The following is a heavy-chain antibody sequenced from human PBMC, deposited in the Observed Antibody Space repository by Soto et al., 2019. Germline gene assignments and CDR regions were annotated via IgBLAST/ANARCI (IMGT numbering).Heavy chain of an antibody. CDR2: INPKTGDT. CDR3: VTGDHLVR. D-gene: IGHD6-6*01. CDR1: GYTFTGYY. J-gene: IGHJ4*02. Sequence: QMQLVQSGAEARKPGASVQVSCKTSGYTFTGYYLNWVRQAPVRGLEWVGWINPKTGDTNNAQKFQGRVTMTTDTSISTGYMELSGLKSDDTAVYYCVTGDHLVRWGQGTRVTVPS. V-gene: IGHV1-2*02.